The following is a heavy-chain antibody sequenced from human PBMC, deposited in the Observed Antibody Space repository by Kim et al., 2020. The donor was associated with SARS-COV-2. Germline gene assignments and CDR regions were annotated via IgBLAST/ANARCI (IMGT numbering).Heavy chain of an antibody. CDR3: AISPSPDPLNWFDP. J-gene: IGHJ5*02. V-gene: IGHV1-69*13. CDR1: GGTFSSYA. CDR2: IIPIFGTA. Sequence: SVKVSCKASGGTFSSYAISWVRQAPGQGLEWMGGIIPIFGTANYAQKFQGRVTITADESTSTAYMELSSLRSEDTAVYYCAISPSPDPLNWFDPWGQGTLVTVSS.